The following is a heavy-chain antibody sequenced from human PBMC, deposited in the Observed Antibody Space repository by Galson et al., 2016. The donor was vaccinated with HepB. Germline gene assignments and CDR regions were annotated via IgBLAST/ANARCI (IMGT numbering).Heavy chain of an antibody. V-gene: IGHV3-73*01. D-gene: IGHD2-15*01. CDR1: GFTCSGSA. CDR3: TRGYCSGGSCSMQDY. CDR2: IRSKANSYAT. J-gene: IGHJ4*02. Sequence: SLRLSCAASGFTCSGSAMHWVRQASGNGREWVDRIRSKANSYATAYAASVKGRFTISRDDSKNTAYLQMNSLKTEDTAVYYCTRGYCSGGSCSMQDYWGQGTLVTVSS.